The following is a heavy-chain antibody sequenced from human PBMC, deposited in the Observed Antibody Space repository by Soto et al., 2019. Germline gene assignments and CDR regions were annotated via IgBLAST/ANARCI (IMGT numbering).Heavy chain of an antibody. J-gene: IGHJ4*02. D-gene: IGHD6-13*01. CDR1: GFTLSTYS. CDR3: ARDGPSSSWTDFEY. Sequence: GGSLRLSCAASGFTLSTYSMSWVRQAPGKGLEWVSYIRSSRGTKYYADSVKGRFTISGDNAKNSLSLQMNSLRAEDTAVYYCARDGPSSSWTDFEYWGQGTLVTVSS. CDR2: IRSSRGTK. V-gene: IGHV3-48*01.